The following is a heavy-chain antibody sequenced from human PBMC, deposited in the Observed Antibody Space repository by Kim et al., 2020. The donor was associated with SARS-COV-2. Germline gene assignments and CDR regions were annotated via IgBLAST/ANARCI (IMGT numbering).Heavy chain of an antibody. CDR3: ATARVAAGGHYYYYGMEI. Sequence: GGSLRLSCAASGFTFNKAWMNWVRQAPGKGLEWVGLIKSETDGGTTDYAAPVKGRFTISRDDSQNTLFLQMNSLKTEDTAVYYCATARVAAGGHYYYYGMEIWGQGTPVTVSS. CDR2: IKSETDGGTT. D-gene: IGHD6-13*01. J-gene: IGHJ6*02. CDR1: GFTFNKAW. V-gene: IGHV3-15*01.